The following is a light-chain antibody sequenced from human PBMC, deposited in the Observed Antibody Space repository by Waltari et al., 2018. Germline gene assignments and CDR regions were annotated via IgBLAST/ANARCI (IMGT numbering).Light chain of an antibody. J-gene: IGLJ2*01. V-gene: IGLV2-11*01. Sequence: QSALTQPRSVSGSPGQSVTFPCTGTTNDVVGYNHVSWYQQSPGKAPTLMIYDVFNRPPGVPDRFSGSKSGNTASLTISGLQADDEADYYCCSYAGSYTVLFGGGTKLTVL. CDR2: DVF. CDR1: TNDVVGYNH. CDR3: CSYAGSYTVL.